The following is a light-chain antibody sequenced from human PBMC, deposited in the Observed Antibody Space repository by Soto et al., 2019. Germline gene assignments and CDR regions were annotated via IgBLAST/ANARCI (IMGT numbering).Light chain of an antibody. CDR3: QQYNIWPQT. CDR1: QSVSSY. V-gene: IGKV3-11*01. CDR2: DAS. J-gene: IGKJ1*01. Sequence: EIVLTQSPATLSLSPGERATLSCRASQSVSSYLAWYQQKPGQAPRLLIYDASNRATGIPARFSGSGSGTDFTLTISSLQSEDFAVYFCQQYNIWPQTFGQGTKVDIK.